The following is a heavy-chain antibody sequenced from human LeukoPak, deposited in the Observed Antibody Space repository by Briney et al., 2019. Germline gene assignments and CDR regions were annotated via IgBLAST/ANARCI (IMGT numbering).Heavy chain of an antibody. V-gene: IGHV4-59*01. CDR2: IYYSGST. Sequence: SETLSLTCTVSGGSISSYYWSWIRQPPGKGLEWIGYIYYSGSTNYNPSLKSRVTISVDTSKNQFSLKLSSVTAADTAVYYCAAVVPAAIGWFDPWGQGTLVTVSS. CDR3: AAVVPAAIGWFDP. J-gene: IGHJ5*02. CDR1: GGSISSYY. D-gene: IGHD2-2*01.